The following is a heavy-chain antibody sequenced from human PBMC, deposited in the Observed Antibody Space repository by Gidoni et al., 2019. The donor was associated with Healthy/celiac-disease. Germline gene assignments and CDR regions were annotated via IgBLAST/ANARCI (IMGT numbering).Heavy chain of an antibody. CDR1: GFTFDDYT. V-gene: IGHV3-43*01. Sequence: EVQLVESGGVVVQPGGSLRLSCAASGFTFDDYTMHWVRQAPGKGLEWVSLISWDGGSTYYADSVKGRFTISRDNSKNSLYLQMNSLRTEDTALYYCAKGGDSSWPPPDYYFDYWGQGTLVTVSS. D-gene: IGHD6-13*01. J-gene: IGHJ4*02. CDR2: ISWDGGST. CDR3: AKGGDSSWPPPDYYFDY.